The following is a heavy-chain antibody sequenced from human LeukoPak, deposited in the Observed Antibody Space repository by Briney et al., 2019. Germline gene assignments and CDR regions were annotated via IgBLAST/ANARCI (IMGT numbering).Heavy chain of an antibody. Sequence: ASVKLSCKSSGYTFTGCYMHWVRQAPGQGLELMGWVNPNSDGTNYEQKVQGRGTMTRATANSKANLELHRLRSEDTDMDYCSRSELYYYYMAVCGKGATGSVSS. J-gene: IGHJ6*03. V-gene: IGHV1-2*02. CDR2: VNPNSDGT. CDR1: GYTFTGCY. CDR3: SRSELYYYYMAV. D-gene: IGHD1-26*01.